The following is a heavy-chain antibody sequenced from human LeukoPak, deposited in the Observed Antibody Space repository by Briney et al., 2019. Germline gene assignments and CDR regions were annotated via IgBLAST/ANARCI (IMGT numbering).Heavy chain of an antibody. J-gene: IGHJ4*02. CDR3: ARKTKYDAPASD. CDR1: GYSFANYW. V-gene: IGHV5-51*01. D-gene: IGHD3-3*01. Sequence: GESLKISCKGSGYSFANYWIGWVRQMPGKGLEWMGIIHPGDSDTRYSPSFQGQVTISADKSISTAYLQWSSLKASDTAMYYCARKTKYDAPASDWGQGTLVTVSS. CDR2: IHPGDSDT.